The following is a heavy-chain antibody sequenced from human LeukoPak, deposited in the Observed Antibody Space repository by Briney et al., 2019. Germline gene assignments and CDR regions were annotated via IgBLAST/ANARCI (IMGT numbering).Heavy chain of an antibody. V-gene: IGHV1-8*01. D-gene: IGHD3-22*01. CDR2: VNPNSGNT. CDR3: ARDADYDSSEVSTPVQFDP. CDR1: GYTFTSYD. J-gene: IGHJ5*02. Sequence: ASVKVSCKASGYTFTSYDINWVRQATGQGLEWMGWVNPNSGNTGYAQKFQGRVTMTRNTSISTAYMELSSLRSEDTAVYYCARDADYDSSEVSTPVQFDPWGQGTLVTVSS.